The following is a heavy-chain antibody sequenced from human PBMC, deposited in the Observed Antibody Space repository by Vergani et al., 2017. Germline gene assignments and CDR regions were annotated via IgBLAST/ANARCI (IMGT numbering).Heavy chain of an antibody. CDR1: GFTFTSSA. CDR3: ARTRSSGYYVHDY. Sequence: QMQLVQSGPEVKKPGTSVKVSCKASGFTFTSSAVQWVRQARGQRLEWIGWIVVGSGNTNYAQKFQERVTITRDMSISTAYMELSRLRSDDTAVYYCARTRSSGYYVHDYWGQGTLVTVSS. CDR2: IVVGSGNT. V-gene: IGHV1-58*01. D-gene: IGHD3-22*01. J-gene: IGHJ4*02.